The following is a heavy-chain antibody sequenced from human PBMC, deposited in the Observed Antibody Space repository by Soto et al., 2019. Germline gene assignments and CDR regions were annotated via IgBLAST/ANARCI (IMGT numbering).Heavy chain of an antibody. Sequence: QVQLVESGGGVVQPGRSLRLSCAASGFSFSNFGMHWVRQAPGKGLEWVAVISSDESKEYYADSVKGRFTISRDNSKDTLYLQMNNLRPEDSAVYYCAKAFFSRISARLGIFDYWGQGNLVAVSS. J-gene: IGHJ4*02. V-gene: IGHV3-30*18. D-gene: IGHD6-6*01. CDR3: AKAFFSRISARLGIFDY. CDR1: GFSFSNFG. CDR2: ISSDESKE.